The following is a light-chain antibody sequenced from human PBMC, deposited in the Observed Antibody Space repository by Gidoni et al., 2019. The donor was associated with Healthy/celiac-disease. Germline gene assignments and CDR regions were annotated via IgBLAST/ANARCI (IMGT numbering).Light chain of an antibody. Sequence: DIQMTQSPSSLSASVGDRVNITCQASQDSSNYLNWYQQKPGKDPKLLIYDASNLETGVPSRFSGSVSGTDFTFTISSLQPEVIATYYCQQYDNLPLTFGGGTKVEIK. CDR1: QDSSNY. CDR3: QQYDNLPLT. V-gene: IGKV1-33*01. J-gene: IGKJ4*01. CDR2: DAS.